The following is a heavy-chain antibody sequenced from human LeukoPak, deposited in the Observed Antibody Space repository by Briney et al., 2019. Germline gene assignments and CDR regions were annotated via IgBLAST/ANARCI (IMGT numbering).Heavy chain of an antibody. CDR1: GGPISSYY. CDR2: IYTSGST. Sequence: PSETLSLTCTVSGGPISSYYWSWIRQPAGKGLEWIGRIYTSGSTYYNPSLKSRVTISVDTSKNQFSLRLRSVTAADTAVYYCATGYTSNCPYNWGQGTLVTVSS. D-gene: IGHD6-13*01. CDR3: ATGYTSNCPYN. J-gene: IGHJ4*02. V-gene: IGHV4-4*07.